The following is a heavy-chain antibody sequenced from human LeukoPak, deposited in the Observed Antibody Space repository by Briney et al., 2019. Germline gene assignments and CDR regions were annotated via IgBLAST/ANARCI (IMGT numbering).Heavy chain of an antibody. CDR1: GFTFSSYS. V-gene: IGHV3-21*01. D-gene: IGHD1-26*01. CDR2: ISSSSSYI. Sequence: GGSLRLSCAASGFTFSSYSMNWVRQAPGKGLEWVLSISSSSSYIYYADSVKGRFTISRDNAKNSLYLQMNSLRAEDTAVYYCARMSGSRGIFDYWGQGTLVTVSS. CDR3: ARMSGSRGIFDY. J-gene: IGHJ4*02.